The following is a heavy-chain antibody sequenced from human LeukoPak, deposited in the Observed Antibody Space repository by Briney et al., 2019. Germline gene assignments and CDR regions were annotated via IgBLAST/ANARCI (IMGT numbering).Heavy chain of an antibody. CDR2: INPNSGGT. Sequence: GASVKVSCKASGYTFTGYYMHWVRQAPGQGLEWMGWINPNSGGTIYAQKFQGRVTMTRDTSISTAYMELSRLRSDDTAVYYCARAGDGSRYDYWGQGTLVTVSS. CDR1: GYTFTGYY. CDR3: ARAGDGSRYDY. V-gene: IGHV1-2*02. D-gene: IGHD2-21*02. J-gene: IGHJ4*02.